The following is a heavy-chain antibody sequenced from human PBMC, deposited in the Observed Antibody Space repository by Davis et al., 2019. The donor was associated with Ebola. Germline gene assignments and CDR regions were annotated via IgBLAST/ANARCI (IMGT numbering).Heavy chain of an antibody. V-gene: IGHV1-18*04. CDR1: GYTFNGYH. J-gene: IGHJ6*04. D-gene: IGHD3-10*01. CDR3: ARVSSWFGELLSPRDYYYYGMDV. CDR2: ISAYNGNT. Sequence: ASVKVSCKASGYTFNGYHIHWVRQAPGQGLEWMGWISAYNGNTNYAQKLQGRVTMTTDTSTSTAYMELRSLRSDDTAVYYCARVSSWFGELLSPRDYYYYGMDVWGKGTTVTVSS.